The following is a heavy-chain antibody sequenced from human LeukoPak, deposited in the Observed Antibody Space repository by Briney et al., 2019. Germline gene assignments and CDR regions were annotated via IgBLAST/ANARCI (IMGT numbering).Heavy chain of an antibody. CDR1: GFTFSNAW. J-gene: IGHJ4*02. CDR2: IWYDGSNK. V-gene: IGHV3-33*08. Sequence: GSLRLSCAASGFTFSNAWMSWVRQAPGKGLEWVAVIWYDGSNKYYADSVKGRFTISRDNSKNTLYLQMNSLRAEDTAVYYCARERGGYSYGYTGVPIFGYWGQGTLVTVSS. D-gene: IGHD5-18*01. CDR3: ARERGGYSYGYTGVPIFGY.